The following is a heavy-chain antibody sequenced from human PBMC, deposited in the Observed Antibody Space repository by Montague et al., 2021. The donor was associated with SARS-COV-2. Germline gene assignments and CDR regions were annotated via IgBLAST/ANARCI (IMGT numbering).Heavy chain of an antibody. V-gene: IGHV4-34*01. CDR3: ARAIQTTPLMVVIAIPRPFYYFDH. D-gene: IGHD2-21*01. CDR2: INHGGTT. CDR1: GGSFSGDGSFSGYY. J-gene: IGHJ4*02. Sequence: SETLSLTCAVYGGSFSGDGSFSGYYWSWIRQPPGKGLEWIGEINHGGTTNYNPSLKGRVIISVDTSKNQFSLKLRSVTAADTAVYYCARAIQTTPLMVVIAIPRPFYYFDHWGQGTLVTVSS.